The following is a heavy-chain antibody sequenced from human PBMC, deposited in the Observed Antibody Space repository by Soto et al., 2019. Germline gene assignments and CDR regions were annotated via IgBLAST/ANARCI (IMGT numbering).Heavy chain of an antibody. J-gene: IGHJ6*03. CDR1: GGSISSYY. V-gene: IGHV4-59*01. Sequence: SETLSLTCTVSGGSISSYYWSWIRQPPGKGLEWIGYIYYSGSTNYNPSLKSRVTISVDTSKNQFSLKLSSVTAADTAVYYCARVPGSSWYYYYMDVWGKGTTVTVSS. CDR3: ARVPGSSWYYYYMDV. CDR2: IYYSGST. D-gene: IGHD6-13*01.